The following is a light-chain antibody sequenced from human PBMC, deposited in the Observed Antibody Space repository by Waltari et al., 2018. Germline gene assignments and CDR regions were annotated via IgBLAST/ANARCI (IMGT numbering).Light chain of an antibody. CDR3: CSYAGSLYV. CDR2: AVN. V-gene: IGLV2-11*02. Sequence: QSALTQPRSVSGSPGQSVTISCPGTSSDVGAYHDVSWYQQHPDQAPKLMIYAVNKRPSGVPYRFSASKSGNTASLTISGLQAEDESDYYCCSYAGSLYVFGTGTKVTVL. CDR1: SSDVGAYHD. J-gene: IGLJ1*01.